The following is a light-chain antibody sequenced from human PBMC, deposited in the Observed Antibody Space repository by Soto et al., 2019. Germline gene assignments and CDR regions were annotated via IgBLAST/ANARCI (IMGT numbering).Light chain of an antibody. Sequence: QSALTQPASVSGSPGQSITISCTETSSDVGGSNYVSWYQQHPNKAPKVMIYDVSNRPSGVSNRFSGSKSGNTASLTISGLQAEDEADYYCCSYAQTNTLFGGGTKLTVL. V-gene: IGLV2-14*03. CDR1: SSDVGGSNY. J-gene: IGLJ2*01. CDR2: DVS. CDR3: CSYAQTNTL.